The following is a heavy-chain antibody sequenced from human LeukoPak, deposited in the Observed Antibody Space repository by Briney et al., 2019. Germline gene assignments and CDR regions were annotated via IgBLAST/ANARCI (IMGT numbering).Heavy chain of an antibody. J-gene: IGHJ6*03. V-gene: IGHV1-18*01. CDR3: ARGIGSYLSYYYYMDV. CDR2: ISAYNGNT. CDR1: GYTFTSYG. D-gene: IGHD1-26*01. Sequence: ASVKVSCKASGYTFTSYGISWVRQAPGQGLEWIGWISAYNGNTNYAQKLQGRVTMTRDTSISTAYMELSRLRSDDTAVYYCARGIGSYLSYYYYMDVWGKGTTVTVSS.